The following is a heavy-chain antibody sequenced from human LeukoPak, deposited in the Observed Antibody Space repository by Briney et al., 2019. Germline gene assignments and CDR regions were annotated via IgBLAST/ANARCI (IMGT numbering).Heavy chain of an antibody. J-gene: IGHJ4*02. Sequence: SETLSLTCTVSGVSISSSSYYWGWIRQPPGKGLEWIGSIYYSGSTYYNPSLKSRVTISVDTSKNQFSLKLSSVTAADTAVYYCWSSSWDDYWGQGTLVTVSS. D-gene: IGHD6-13*01. CDR3: WSSSWDDY. CDR2: IYYSGST. CDR1: GVSISSSSYY. V-gene: IGHV4-39*01.